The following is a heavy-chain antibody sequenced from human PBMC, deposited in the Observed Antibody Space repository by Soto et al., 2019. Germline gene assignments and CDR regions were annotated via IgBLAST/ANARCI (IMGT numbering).Heavy chain of an antibody. D-gene: IGHD2-15*01. V-gene: IGHV1-69*02. CDR3: AMDIVVVVGGAYNWFDP. Sequence: QVQLVQSGAEVKKPGSSVKVSCKASGGTFSSYTISWVRQAPGQGLEWMGRIIPILGIANYAQKFQGRVTITADKSTSTAYMELSSLRSEDTAVYYCAMDIVVVVGGAYNWFDPWGQGTLVTVSS. CDR2: IIPILGIA. CDR1: GGTFSSYT. J-gene: IGHJ5*02.